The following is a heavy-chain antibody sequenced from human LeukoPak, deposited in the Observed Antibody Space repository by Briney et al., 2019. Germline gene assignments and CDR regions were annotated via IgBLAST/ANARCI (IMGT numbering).Heavy chain of an antibody. CDR1: GDSVSSNSAA. J-gene: IGHJ6*02. CDR2: TYYRSKWYN. D-gene: IGHD2-2*01. Sequence: SQTLSLTCAISGDSVSSNSAAWNWIRQSPSRGLEWLGRTYYRSKWYNDYAVSVKSRITINPDTSKNQFSLQLNSVTPEDTAVYYCARGGTDCSSTSCYSFVYYYYYGMDVWGQGTTVTVSS. V-gene: IGHV6-1*01. CDR3: ARGGTDCSSTSCYSFVYYYYYGMDV.